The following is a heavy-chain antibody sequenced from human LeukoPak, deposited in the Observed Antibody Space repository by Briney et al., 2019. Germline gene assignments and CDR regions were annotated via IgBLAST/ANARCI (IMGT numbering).Heavy chain of an antibody. V-gene: IGHV3-48*01. J-gene: IGHJ3*02. CDR2: ISSSGFTL. CDR1: GFTCSDYS. CDR3: ARGGSYLSAFDI. Sequence: GGSLRLSCVASGFTCSDYSMNWVRQASGKGLEWVSYISSSGFTLNYADSVKGRFTISRDNSKNTLYLQMNSLRAEDTAVYYCARGGSYLSAFDIWGQGTMVTVSS. D-gene: IGHD1-26*01.